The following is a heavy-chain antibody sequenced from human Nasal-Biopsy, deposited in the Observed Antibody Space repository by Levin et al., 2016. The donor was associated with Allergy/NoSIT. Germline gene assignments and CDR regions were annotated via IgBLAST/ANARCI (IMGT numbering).Heavy chain of an antibody. J-gene: IGHJ5*02. CDR2: ISDDGSYK. V-gene: IGHV3-30*03. CDR1: GFTFSGSG. CDR3: ARDGYYGSGNYWGYNWFDP. D-gene: IGHD3-10*01. Sequence: GGSLRLSCAASGFTFSGSGMHWVRQAPGKGLECVAVISDDGSYKFYSDSVKGRFSISRDNSNNTLYLQMNSLRPDDTAMYYCARDGYYGSGNYWGYNWFDPWGQGTLVTVSS.